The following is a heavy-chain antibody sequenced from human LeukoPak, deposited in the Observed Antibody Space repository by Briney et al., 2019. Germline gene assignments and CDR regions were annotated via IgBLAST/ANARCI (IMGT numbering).Heavy chain of an antibody. CDR3: AGRDCSNGLCQFDY. CDR2: ISSSGDFI. CDR1: GFTFTTYS. Sequence: PGGSLRLSCVASGFTFTTYSMNWVRLAPGKGLEWVSSISSSGDFIHHADSVKGRFTISRDNAKKSLYLQMNSLGAEDTAIYYCAGRDCSNGLCQFDYWGQGTLVTVSS. J-gene: IGHJ4*02. D-gene: IGHD2-8*01. V-gene: IGHV3-21*01.